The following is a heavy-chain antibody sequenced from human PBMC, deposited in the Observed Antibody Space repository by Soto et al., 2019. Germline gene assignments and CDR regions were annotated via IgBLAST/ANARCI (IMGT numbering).Heavy chain of an antibody. CDR3: AREGYRYGAFDY. CDR2: IYSSGGT. Sequence: SETLCLTCSVSGDSISGYDGSWIRQSPGKGLEWIGYIYSSGGTNYNPSLKSRVTISVDTSKNQFSLKLSSMTAADTAVYFCAREGYRYGAFDYWGQGTLVTSPQ. J-gene: IGHJ4*02. CDR1: GDSISGYD. V-gene: IGHV4-59*01. D-gene: IGHD5-18*01.